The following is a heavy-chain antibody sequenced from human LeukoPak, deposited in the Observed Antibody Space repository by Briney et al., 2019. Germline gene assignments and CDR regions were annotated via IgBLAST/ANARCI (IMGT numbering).Heavy chain of an antibody. J-gene: IGHJ6*03. D-gene: IGHD2-15*01. CDR3: ARGVVASTFYYYMDV. CDR1: GYTFTDYS. Sequence: ASVKVSCKASGYTFTDYSMHWVRQAPGQGLEWMGWMNPNSGGTNHAQKFQGRVTMTRDTSIGTAYMDLSRLKSDDTAVYYCARGVVASTFYYYMDVWGKGTTVTVSS. CDR2: MNPNSGGT. V-gene: IGHV1-2*02.